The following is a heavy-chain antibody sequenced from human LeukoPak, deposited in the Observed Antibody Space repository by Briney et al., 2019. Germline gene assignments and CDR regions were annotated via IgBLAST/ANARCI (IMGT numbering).Heavy chain of an antibody. Sequence: ASVKVSCKTSGYTFINYHINWVRQATGQGLEWMGWMNPYSGDRGHAQKFQGRVSITSDTSISTAYMDLSSLRSDDTAVYFCARTTSFTASGYDYWGQGTLVTVSS. V-gene: IGHV1-8*03. D-gene: IGHD6-25*01. CDR1: GYTFINYH. CDR3: ARTTSFTASGYDY. CDR2: MNPYSGDR. J-gene: IGHJ4*02.